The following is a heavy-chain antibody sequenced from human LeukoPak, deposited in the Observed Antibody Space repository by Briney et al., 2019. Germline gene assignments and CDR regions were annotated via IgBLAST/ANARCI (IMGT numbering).Heavy chain of an antibody. D-gene: IGHD2-15*01. CDR2: INWNGGST. J-gene: IGHJ4*02. Sequence: GGSLRLSCAASGFTFDDYGMSWVRQAPGKGLEWVSGINWNGGSTGYADSVKGRFTISRDNSKNTLYLQMNSLRAEDTAVYYCAQQLGYCSRGSCYFTYWGQGTLVTVSS. CDR3: AQQLGYCSRGSCYFTY. CDR1: GFTFDDYG. V-gene: IGHV3-20*04.